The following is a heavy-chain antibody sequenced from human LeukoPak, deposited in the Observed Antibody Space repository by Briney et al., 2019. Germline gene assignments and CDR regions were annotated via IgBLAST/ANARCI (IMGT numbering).Heavy chain of an antibody. Sequence: GGSLRLSCAASGFIFSTYALDWVRQAPGKGLEWVSAITNSGGRTNYVDSVKGRFTISRDNSKNMLYLQMNSLGVEDTAIYYCAREVLYGSGSYFDYWGQGALVTVPS. CDR2: ITNSGGRT. J-gene: IGHJ4*02. D-gene: IGHD3-10*01. V-gene: IGHV3-23*01. CDR1: GFIFSTYA. CDR3: AREVLYGSGSYFDY.